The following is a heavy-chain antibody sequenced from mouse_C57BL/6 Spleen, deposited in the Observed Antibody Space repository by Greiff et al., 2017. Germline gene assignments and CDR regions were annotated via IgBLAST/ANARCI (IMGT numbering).Heavy chain of an antibody. CDR1: GYAFSSSW. CDR3: ARSSPIYYYGSSYYAMDY. V-gene: IGHV1-82*01. J-gene: IGHJ4*01. Sequence: QVQLKQSGPELVKPGASVKISCKASGYAFSSSWMNWVKQRPGKGLEWIGRIYPGDGDTNYNGKFKGKDTLTADKSSSTAYMQLSSLTSEDSAVFFCARSSPIYYYGSSYYAMDYWGQGTSVTVSS. CDR2: IYPGDGDT. D-gene: IGHD1-1*01.